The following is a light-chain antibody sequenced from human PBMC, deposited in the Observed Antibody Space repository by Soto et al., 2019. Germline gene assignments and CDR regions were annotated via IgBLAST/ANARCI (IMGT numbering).Light chain of an antibody. Sequence: DIHLTQSPSSLSASVGDRATITCRASQSISSYLNWYQQKPGKAPKLLIYAASSLHSEVASRFSGSGSGTDFTLTIRSLQPADVATYYCQQSYSIFMYTFGQGTKLEIK. CDR3: QQSYSIFMYT. CDR2: AAS. J-gene: IGKJ2*01. V-gene: IGKV1-39*01. CDR1: QSISSY.